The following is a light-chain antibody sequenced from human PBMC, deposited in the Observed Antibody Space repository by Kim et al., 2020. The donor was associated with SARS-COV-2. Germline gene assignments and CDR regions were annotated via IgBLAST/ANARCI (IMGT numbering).Light chain of an antibody. CDR3: QQYGRSPRT. CDR2: GAS. Sequence: EIVLTQSPGTLSLSPGERATLSCRASQSVKNDYLAWYQQKPGQAPRLLIYGASSRATGIPDRVSGSASGTDFTLTISRLEPEDFAVYYCQQYGRSPRTFGHGTKVDIK. CDR1: QSVKNDY. J-gene: IGKJ3*01. V-gene: IGKV3-20*01.